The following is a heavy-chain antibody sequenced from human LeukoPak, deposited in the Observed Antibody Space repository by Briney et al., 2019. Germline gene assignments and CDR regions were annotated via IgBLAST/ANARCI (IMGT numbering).Heavy chain of an antibody. CDR2: INHSGGA. D-gene: IGHD4-17*01. V-gene: IGHV4-34*01. J-gene: IGHJ4*02. CDR1: GGSISSYY. CDR3: ARGQGTVTTH. Sequence: SETLSLTCTVSGGSISSYYWTWIRQPPGKGLEWIGEINHSGGANYNPSLKSRVTISLGTSKNQFSLKLSSVTAADTALYYCARGQGTVTTHWGQGTLVTVSS.